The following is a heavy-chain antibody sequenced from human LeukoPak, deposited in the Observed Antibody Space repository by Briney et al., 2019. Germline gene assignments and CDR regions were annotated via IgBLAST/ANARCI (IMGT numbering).Heavy chain of an antibody. D-gene: IGHD3-16*02. CDR2: IIPIFGTA. CDR1: GGTFSSYA. Sequence: SVKVSRKASGGTFSSYAISWVRQAPGQGLEWMGGIIPIFGTANYAQKFQGRVTITTDESTSTAYMELSSLRSEDTAVYYCARGGLRLGELSLNGAFDIWGQGTMVTVSS. V-gene: IGHV1-69*05. J-gene: IGHJ3*02. CDR3: ARGGLRLGELSLNGAFDI.